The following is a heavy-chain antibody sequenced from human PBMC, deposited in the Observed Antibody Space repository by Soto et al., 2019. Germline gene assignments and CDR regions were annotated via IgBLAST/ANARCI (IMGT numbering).Heavy chain of an antibody. V-gene: IGHV3-30-3*01. J-gene: IGHJ4*02. Sequence: GGSLRLSCAASGFTFSSYAMHWVRQAPGKGLEWVAVISYDGSNKYYADSVKGRFTISRDNSKNTLYLQMNSLRAEDTAVYYCARAKPVAVAGNFDYWGQGTMVTVYS. CDR2: ISYDGSNK. CDR1: GFTFSSYA. D-gene: IGHD6-19*01. CDR3: ARAKPVAVAGNFDY.